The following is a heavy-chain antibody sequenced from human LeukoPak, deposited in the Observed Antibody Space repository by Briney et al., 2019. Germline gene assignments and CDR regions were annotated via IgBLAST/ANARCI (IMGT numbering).Heavy chain of an antibody. J-gene: IGHJ4*02. CDR1: GGSISSYY. CDR2: IYYSGST. Sequence: PLETLSLTCTVSGGSISSYYWSWIRQPPGKGLEWIGYIYYSGSTNYNPSLKSRVTISVDTSKNQFSLKLSSVTAADTAVYYCARGGGHCSSTSCPPDYWGQGTLVTVSS. CDR3: ARGGGHCSSTSCPPDY. D-gene: IGHD2-2*01. V-gene: IGHV4-59*08.